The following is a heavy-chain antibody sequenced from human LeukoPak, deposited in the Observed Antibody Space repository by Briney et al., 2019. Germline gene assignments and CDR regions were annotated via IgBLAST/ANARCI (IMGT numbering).Heavy chain of an antibody. V-gene: IGHV1-24*01. CDR2: FDPEDGET. J-gene: IGHJ4*02. Sequence: ASVTVSFKVSGYTLTELSMHWVRQAPGKGLEWMGGFDPEDGETIYAQKFQGRVTMTEDTSTDTAYMELSSLRSEDTAVYYCATAPLAVAASADYWGQGTLVTVSS. D-gene: IGHD6-19*01. CDR1: GYTLTELS. CDR3: ATAPLAVAASADY.